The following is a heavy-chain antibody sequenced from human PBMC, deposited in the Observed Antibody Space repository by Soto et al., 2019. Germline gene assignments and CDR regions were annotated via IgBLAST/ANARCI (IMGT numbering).Heavy chain of an antibody. CDR1: VFTFSSAW. D-gene: IGHD6-13*01. V-gene: IGHV3-15*07. Sequence: GGSMRLSCAASVFTFSSAWINWLRQTPQRGLEWVGRIQSEADGGTTHYAARVRGRFVISRHDARDMMYMQMNSLKTEDTGVYYFNTEDVFTQMVLRFDFWGIGTLVSLSS. CDR2: IQSEADGGTT. CDR3: NTEDVFTQMVLRFDF. J-gene: IGHJ4*01.